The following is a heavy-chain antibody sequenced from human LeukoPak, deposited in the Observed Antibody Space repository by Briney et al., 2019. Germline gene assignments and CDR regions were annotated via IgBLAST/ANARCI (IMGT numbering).Heavy chain of an antibody. J-gene: IGHJ5*02. CDR3: ARDRLALWGSYYPNWFDP. V-gene: IGHV3-30*02. CDR1: GFTFSSYG. CDR2: IRYDGSNK. Sequence: GGSLRLSCAASGFTFSSYGMHWVRQAPGKGLEWVAFIRYDGSNKYYADSVKGRFTISRDNSKNTLYLQMNSLRAEDTAVYYCARDRLALWGSYYPNWFDPWGQGTLVTVSS. D-gene: IGHD1-26*01.